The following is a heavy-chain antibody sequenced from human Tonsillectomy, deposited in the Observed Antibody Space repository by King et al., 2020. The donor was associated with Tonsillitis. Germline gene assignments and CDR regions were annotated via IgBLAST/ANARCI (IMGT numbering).Heavy chain of an antibody. D-gene: IGHD5-18*01. CDR2: IYYSGTT. CDR1: GGSISSYY. V-gene: IGHV4-59*01. J-gene: IGHJ4*02. Sequence: PLQESGPGLVKPSETLSLTCTVSGGSISSYYWNWIRQSPGKGLEWIGYIYYSGTTHYSPSLTSRVTMSVDTSKNQFSLRLNSVTAADTAVYYCARRGYSYGYLDFWGQGTLVTVSS. CDR3: ARRGYSYGYLDF.